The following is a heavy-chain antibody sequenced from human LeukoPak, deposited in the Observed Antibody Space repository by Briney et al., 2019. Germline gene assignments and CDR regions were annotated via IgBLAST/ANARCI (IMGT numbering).Heavy chain of an antibody. Sequence: ASVKVSCKASGYTFTSYDINWVRQATGQGLEWMGWMNPNSGNTGYAQKFQGRVTMTRNTSISTAYMELSSLRSEDTAVYYCARDRAYYYDSSGPPGAFDIWGQGTMVTVSS. V-gene: IGHV1-8*01. CDR2: MNPNSGNT. J-gene: IGHJ3*02. CDR3: ARDRAYYYDSSGPPGAFDI. CDR1: GYTFTSYD. D-gene: IGHD3-22*01.